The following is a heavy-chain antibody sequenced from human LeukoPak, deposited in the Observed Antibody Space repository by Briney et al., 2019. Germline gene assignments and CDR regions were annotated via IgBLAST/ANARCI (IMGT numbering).Heavy chain of an antibody. CDR1: GGSISVYY. V-gene: IGHV4-59*08. CDR2: IYYSGST. J-gene: IGHJ1*01. Sequence: SETLSLTCTVSGGSISVYYWSWIRQPPGKGLEWIGYIYYSGSTNYNPSLKSRVTISVDTSKNQFSLKLSSVTAADTAVYYCARHSKYYYDSSGSYVRYFQHWGQGTLVTVSS. CDR3: ARHSKYYYDSSGSYVRYFQH. D-gene: IGHD3-22*01.